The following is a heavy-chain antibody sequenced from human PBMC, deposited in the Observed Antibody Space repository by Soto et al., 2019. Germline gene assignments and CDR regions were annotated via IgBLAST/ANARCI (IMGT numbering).Heavy chain of an antibody. CDR3: ARVMGNWYGVGNDAFDV. CDR2: IYYNGRT. D-gene: IGHD1-20*01. Sequence: QVQLQESGPGLVKPSETLSLTCTVSGGSISSYYWSWIRQPPGKGLEWIGYIYYNGRTNYNPSLKSRVTMSVDTSKNHFFLRLSSVTAADTAVYYCARVMGNWYGVGNDAFDVWGQGTMVTVSS. CDR1: GGSISSYY. J-gene: IGHJ3*01. V-gene: IGHV4-59*01.